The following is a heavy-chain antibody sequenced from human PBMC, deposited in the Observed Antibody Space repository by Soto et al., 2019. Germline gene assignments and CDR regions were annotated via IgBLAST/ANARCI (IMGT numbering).Heavy chain of an antibody. V-gene: IGHV3-30*18. CDR1: GFTFSSGV. D-gene: IGHD3-22*01. Sequence: PGGSLRLSCAASGFTFSSGVMHWVRQAPGKGLEWVAVISYDGSNKYYADSVKGRFTISRDNSKNTLYLQMNSLRAEDTAVYYCAKDIYYDSSGYYQAYWGQGTLVTVSS. CDR3: AKDIYYDSSGYYQAY. J-gene: IGHJ4*02. CDR2: ISYDGSNK.